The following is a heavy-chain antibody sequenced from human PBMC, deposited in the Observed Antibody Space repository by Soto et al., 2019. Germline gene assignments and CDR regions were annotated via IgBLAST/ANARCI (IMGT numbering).Heavy chain of an antibody. CDR2: ISAYNGNT. V-gene: IGHV1-18*01. D-gene: IGHD5-18*01. CDR1: GYTFTSYG. CDR3: ARYVDTAMVKDAFDI. J-gene: IGHJ3*02. Sequence: ASVKVSCKASGYTFTSYGISWVRQAPGQGLEWMGWISAYNGNTNYAQKLQGRVTMTTDTSTSTAYVELRSLRSDDTAVYYCARYVDTAMVKDAFDIWGQGTMVTVSS.